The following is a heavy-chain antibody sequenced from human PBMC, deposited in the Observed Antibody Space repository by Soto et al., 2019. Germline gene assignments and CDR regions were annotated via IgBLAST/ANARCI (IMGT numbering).Heavy chain of an antibody. CDR2: VYYTGST. D-gene: IGHD3-22*01. Sequence: PSETLSLTCSVSGGSTSSSTYYWGWIHQPPGKGLEWIGSVYYTGSTFYNPSLKSRVTISVDTSKNQFSLRLSSVTAADTAVYYCARQRRYYYDSSGYPDYWGQGTLVTVSS. CDR3: ARQRRYYYDSSGYPDY. V-gene: IGHV4-39*01. J-gene: IGHJ4*02. CDR1: GGSTSSSTYY.